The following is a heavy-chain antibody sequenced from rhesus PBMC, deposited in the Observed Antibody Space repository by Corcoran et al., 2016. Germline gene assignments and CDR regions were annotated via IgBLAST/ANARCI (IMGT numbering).Heavy chain of an antibody. V-gene: IGHV4-65*01. Sequence: QVQLQESGPGVVKPSETLSLTCAVSGGSVSSSNWWSWIRQPPGKGLEWIGYIIGSSGSTYYNPSLKSRVTISPDPSKNQFALKLSSVTAADTAVYYCARDRRGYFLDYWGQGVLVTVSS. J-gene: IGHJ4*01. CDR1: GGSVSSSNW. CDR2: IIGSSGST. D-gene: IGHD2-15*01. CDR3: ARDRRGYFLDY.